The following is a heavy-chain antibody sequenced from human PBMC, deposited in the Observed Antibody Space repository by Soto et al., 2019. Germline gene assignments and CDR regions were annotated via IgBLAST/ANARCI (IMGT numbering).Heavy chain of an antibody. CDR2: ISAYNGDT. D-gene: IGHD6-6*01. CDR3: ARDQEYSTSGLYWFDL. CDR1: GYTFTSYG. V-gene: IGHV1-18*04. Sequence: ASVKVSCKASGYTFTSYGITWVRQAPGQGLEWMGWISAYNGDTIYAPRLQGRVTMTTDTSTSTVYMELKSLKSDDTAVYYCARDQEYSTSGLYWFDLWGQGTLVTVSS. J-gene: IGHJ5*02.